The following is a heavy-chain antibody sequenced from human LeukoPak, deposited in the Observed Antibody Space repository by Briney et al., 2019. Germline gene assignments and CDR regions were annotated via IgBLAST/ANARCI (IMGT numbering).Heavy chain of an antibody. V-gene: IGHV3-11*04. CDR3: ATSQSSVAGIAGD. Sequence: GGSLRLSCAVSVFTFSDYFMTWIRQAPGKGLEWVSYISGSGSNKYYADSVKGRFTISRDNAKNSLYLQMNSLRVEDTAVYYCATSQSSVAGIAGDWGQGTLVTVSS. J-gene: IGHJ4*02. CDR1: VFTFSDYF. D-gene: IGHD6-19*01. CDR2: ISGSGSNK.